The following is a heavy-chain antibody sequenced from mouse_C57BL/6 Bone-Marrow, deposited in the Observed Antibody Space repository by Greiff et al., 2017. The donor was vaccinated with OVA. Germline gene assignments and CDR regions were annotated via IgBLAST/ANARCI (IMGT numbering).Heavy chain of an antibody. Sequence: VQLQQSGAELVRPGASVKLSCTASGFNIKDDYMNWVKQRPEKGLEWIGWIDPENGDTEYASKFQGKATITADTSSNTAYLQLSSLTTEDTAVDYCTTFRVYVYGSSWDWYFDVWGTGTTVTVSS. V-gene: IGHV14-4*01. CDR3: TTFRVYVYGSSWDWYFDV. D-gene: IGHD1-1*01. CDR1: GFNIKDDY. CDR2: IDPENGDT. J-gene: IGHJ1*03.